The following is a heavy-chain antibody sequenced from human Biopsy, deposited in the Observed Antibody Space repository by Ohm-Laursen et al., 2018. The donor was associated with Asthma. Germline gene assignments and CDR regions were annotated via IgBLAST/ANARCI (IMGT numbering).Heavy chain of an antibody. CDR2: ISKDASTQ. J-gene: IGHJ3*02. CDR3: VRDGTDDAFDI. CDR1: GFSFSNFA. D-gene: IGHD1-1*01. V-gene: IGHV3-30*01. Sequence: SLRLSCSASGFSFSNFAIHWVRQAPGKGLEWVGVISKDASTQDYADSVKGRFTMARDNSKNTLDLQMNSLREEDTAVYYCVRDGTDDAFDIWGQGTVVSVSA.